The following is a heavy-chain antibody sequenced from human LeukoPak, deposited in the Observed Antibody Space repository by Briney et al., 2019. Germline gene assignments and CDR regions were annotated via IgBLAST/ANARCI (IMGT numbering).Heavy chain of an antibody. CDR2: ISSSSSYI. D-gene: IGHD6-19*01. CDR3: ARVSGIEYSSGWWHAFDI. Sequence: PGGSLRLSCAASGFTFSSYSMNWVRQAPGKGLEWVSSISSSSSYIYYADSVKGRFTISRDNSKNTLYLQMNSLRAEDTAVYYCARVSGIEYSSGWWHAFDIWGQGTMVTVSS. J-gene: IGHJ3*02. CDR1: GFTFSSYS. V-gene: IGHV3-21*01.